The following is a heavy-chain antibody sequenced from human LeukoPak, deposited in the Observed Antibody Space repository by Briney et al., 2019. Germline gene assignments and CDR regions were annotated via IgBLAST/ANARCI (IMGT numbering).Heavy chain of an antibody. CDR2: IFHSGGT. Sequence: SQTLSLTCSVSGGSISSAEYYWTWIRQPPGKGLEWIGYIFHSGGTYYNPSLKSRVTISVDTSKNQFSLKLSSVTAADTAVYYCARHKNRSYYFDYWGQGTLVTVSS. CDR1: GGSISSAEYY. J-gene: IGHJ4*02. CDR3: ARHKNRSYYFDY. V-gene: IGHV4-30-4*08.